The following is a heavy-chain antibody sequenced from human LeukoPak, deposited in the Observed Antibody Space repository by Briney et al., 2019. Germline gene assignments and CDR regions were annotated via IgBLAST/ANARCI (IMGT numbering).Heavy chain of an antibody. CDR2: INPNSGGT. V-gene: IGHV1-2*02. D-gene: IGHD3-22*01. J-gene: IGHJ5*02. CDR1: GYTFTGYY. Sequence: ASVKVSCKASGYTFTGYYMHWVRQAPGQGLEWMGWINPNSGGTNYAQKFQGRVTMTRDTSISTAYMELSRLRSDDTAVYYCARLWVVKYYYDSSGYLESYNWFDPWGQGTLVTVSS. CDR3: ARLWVVKYYYDSSGYLESYNWFDP.